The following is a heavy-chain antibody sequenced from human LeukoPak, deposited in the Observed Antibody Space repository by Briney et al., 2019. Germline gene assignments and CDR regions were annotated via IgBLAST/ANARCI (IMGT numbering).Heavy chain of an antibody. CDR3: ARDRWLQSQRYFDY. D-gene: IGHD5-24*01. V-gene: IGHV3-21*01. J-gene: IGHJ4*02. Sequence: GGSLRLSCAASGFTFSSYSMNWVRQAPGKGLEWVSPISTSSSYIYYADSVKGRFTISRDNAKNSLYVQMDSLRAEDTAVYYCARDRWLQSQRYFDYWGQGILVTVSS. CDR2: ISTSSSYI. CDR1: GFTFSSYS.